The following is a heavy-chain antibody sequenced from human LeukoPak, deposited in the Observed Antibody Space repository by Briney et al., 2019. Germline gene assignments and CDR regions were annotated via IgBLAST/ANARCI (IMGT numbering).Heavy chain of an antibody. J-gene: IGHJ6*02. Sequence: SRTLSLTCTVSGGSISSGSYYWSWIRQPAGKGLEWIGRMYTSGSTNYNPSLKSRVTISVDASKNQFSLKLSSVTAADTAVYYCARGAAAQYYYYYYGMDVWGQGTTVTVSS. CDR2: MYTSGST. CDR1: GGSISSGSYY. V-gene: IGHV4-61*02. CDR3: ARGAAAQYYYYYYGMDV. D-gene: IGHD2-2*01.